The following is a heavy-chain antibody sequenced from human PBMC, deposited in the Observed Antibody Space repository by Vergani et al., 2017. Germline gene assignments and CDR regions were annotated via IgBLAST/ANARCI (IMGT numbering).Heavy chain of an antibody. J-gene: IGHJ5*02. CDR2: IISIFGTA. V-gene: IGHV1-69*12. CDR3: AREGVGYCSGGSCNWFDP. Sequence: QVQLVQSGAEVKKPGSSVKVSCKASGGTFSSYAISWLRQSPGQGLEWMGGIISIFGTANYAQKFQGRVTITADESTSTAYMELSSLRSEDTAVYYCAREGVGYCSGGSCNWFDPWGQGTLVTVSS. D-gene: IGHD2-15*01. CDR1: GGTFSSYA.